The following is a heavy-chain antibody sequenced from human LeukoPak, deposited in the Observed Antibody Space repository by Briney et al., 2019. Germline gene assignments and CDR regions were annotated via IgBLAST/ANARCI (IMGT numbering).Heavy chain of an antibody. V-gene: IGHV3-48*01. CDR1: GFTFSSYS. CDR2: ISSSSSTI. D-gene: IGHD1-26*01. CDR3: ARDPRYSGSYYGDAFDI. J-gene: IGHJ3*02. Sequence: PGGSLRLSCAASGFTFSSYSMNWVRQAPGKGLEWVSYISSSSSTIYYADSVKGRFTISRDNAKNSLYLQMNSLRAEDTAVYYCARDPRYSGSYYGDAFDIWGQGTMVTVSS.